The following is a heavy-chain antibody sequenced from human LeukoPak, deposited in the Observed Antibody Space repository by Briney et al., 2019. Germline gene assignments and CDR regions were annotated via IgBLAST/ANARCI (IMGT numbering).Heavy chain of an antibody. D-gene: IGHD3-10*01. J-gene: IGHJ6*02. CDR1: GYTFTDYY. V-gene: IGHV1-2*02. CDR2: INPNSGGT. Sequence: ASVKVSCKASGYTFTDYYMHWVRQAPGQGLEWMGWINPNSGGTNYAQMFQGRVTMTRDTSISSAYMELSRLRSDDTAVYYCARERDNIMARGPLDVWGQGTTVTVS. CDR3: ARERDNIMARGPLDV.